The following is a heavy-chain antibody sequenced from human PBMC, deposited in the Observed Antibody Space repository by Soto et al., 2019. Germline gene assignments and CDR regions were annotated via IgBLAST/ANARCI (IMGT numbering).Heavy chain of an antibody. V-gene: IGHV3-21*01. CDR2: ISSSSSYI. D-gene: IGHD3-10*01. CDR3: ARDKPTYYYGSGSYARYGMDV. Sequence: PLGSLRLSCAASGFTFSSYSMNWVRQAPGKGLEWVSSISSSSSYIYYADSVKGRFTISRDNAKNSLYLQMNSLRAEDTAVYYCARDKPTYYYGSGSYARYGMDVWGQGTTVTVSS. CDR1: GFTFSSYS. J-gene: IGHJ6*02.